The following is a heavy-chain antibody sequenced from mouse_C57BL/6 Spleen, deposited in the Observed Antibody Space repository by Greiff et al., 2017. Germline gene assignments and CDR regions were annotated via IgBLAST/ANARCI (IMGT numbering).Heavy chain of an antibody. CDR3: ASATTVDYAMDY. CDR1: GYTFTSYW. CDR2: LDPSDSYT. V-gene: IGHV1-69*01. J-gene: IGHJ4*01. Sequence: QVQLQQPGAELVMPGASVKLSCKASGYTFTSYWMHWVKQRPGQGLEWIGELDPSDSYTNYNQKFKGKSTLTVDKSSSTAYMQLSSLTSEDYAVYYCASATTVDYAMDYWGQGTSVTVSS. D-gene: IGHD1-1*01.